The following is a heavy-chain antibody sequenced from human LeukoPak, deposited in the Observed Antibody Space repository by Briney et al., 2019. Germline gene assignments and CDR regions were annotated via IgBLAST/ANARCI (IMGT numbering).Heavy chain of an antibody. Sequence: SETLSLTCAVCGASFRGSYWSWLRQPPGKGLEWIGEITHDGRINHNPSLKSRVTISVDRSMNQFSLKLISVTVADTAVYYCATIYGGYSDFDSWGQGTLVTVSS. V-gene: IGHV4-34*01. J-gene: IGHJ4*02. CDR2: ITHDGRI. CDR1: GASFRGSY. D-gene: IGHD4-17*01. CDR3: ATIYGGYSDFDS.